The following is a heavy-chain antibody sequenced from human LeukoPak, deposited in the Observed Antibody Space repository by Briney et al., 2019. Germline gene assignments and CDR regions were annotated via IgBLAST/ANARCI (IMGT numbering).Heavy chain of an antibody. Sequence: GASVKVSCKASGYTFTSYGISWVRQAPGQGLGWMGWISAYNGNTNYAQKLQGRVTMTTDTSTSTAYMELRSLRSDDTAVYYCARVVAVAGIYYYYMDVWGKGTTVTISS. CDR3: ARVVAVAGIYYYYMDV. J-gene: IGHJ6*03. D-gene: IGHD6-19*01. V-gene: IGHV1-18*01. CDR1: GYTFTSYG. CDR2: ISAYNGNT.